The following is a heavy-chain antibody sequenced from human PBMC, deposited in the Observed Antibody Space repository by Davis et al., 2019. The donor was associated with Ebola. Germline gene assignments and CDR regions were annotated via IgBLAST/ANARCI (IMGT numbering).Heavy chain of an antibody. CDR2: IHYSGVT. V-gene: IGHV4-59*12. CDR3: ASRDFWRNGDY. Sequence: SETLSLTCTVSGGSITGYYWSWIRQPPGKGLEWIGYIHYSGVTNYNPSLNSRVTISVDTSKNQFSLKLSSVTAADTAVYYCASRDFWRNGDYWGQGTLVTVSS. CDR1: GGSITGYY. J-gene: IGHJ4*02. D-gene: IGHD3-3*01.